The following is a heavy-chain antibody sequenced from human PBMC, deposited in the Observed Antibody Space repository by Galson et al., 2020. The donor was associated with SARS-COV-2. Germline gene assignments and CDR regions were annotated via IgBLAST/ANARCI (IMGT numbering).Heavy chain of an antibody. J-gene: IGHJ4*02. CDR1: GFTFSRYA. D-gene: IGHD4-17*01. CDR3: AKDQGNDYGDRLDD. V-gene: IGHV3-23*01. Sequence: GGSLRLSCAASGFTFSRYAMSWVRQAPGKGLEWVSSVSAGGASTYHADSVKGRFTISRDNSKNTLFLQMNSLRVEDTALYYCAKDQGNDYGDRLDDWGQGTLVSVSS. CDR2: VSAGGAST.